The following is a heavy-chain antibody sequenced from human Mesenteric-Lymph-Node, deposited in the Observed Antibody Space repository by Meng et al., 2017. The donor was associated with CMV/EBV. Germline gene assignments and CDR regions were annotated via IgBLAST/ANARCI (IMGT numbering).Heavy chain of an antibody. CDR2: TYDRSESYN. CDR1: GDINSSKNAA. V-gene: IGHV6-1*01. Sequence: QITLRQSGPGRVTSSQTLSVTCTISGDINSSKNAAWNWIRQSPSRGLEWLGRTYDRSESYNDYAVSVKSRISVNLDTSKNQLSLHLNFVTPEDTAVYYCAYFGDLPPLWWGQGTLVTVSS. D-gene: IGHD3-16*01. CDR3: AYFGDLPPLW. J-gene: IGHJ4*02.